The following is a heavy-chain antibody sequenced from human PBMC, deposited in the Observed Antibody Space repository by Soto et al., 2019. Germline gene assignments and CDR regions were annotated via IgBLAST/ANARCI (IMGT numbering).Heavy chain of an antibody. CDR2: ITSSGGTT. Sequence: PGGSLRLSCAASDSTFDNYAMNWVRQAPGKGLKWVSAITSSGGTTYYTDSVKGRFTISRDNSKNTLFLQMNSLRAEDTAVYYCAKVRSNYYYYYAMDVWGQGTTVTVSS. V-gene: IGHV3-23*01. D-gene: IGHD4-4*01. CDR3: AKVRSNYYYYYAMDV. J-gene: IGHJ6*02. CDR1: DSTFDNYA.